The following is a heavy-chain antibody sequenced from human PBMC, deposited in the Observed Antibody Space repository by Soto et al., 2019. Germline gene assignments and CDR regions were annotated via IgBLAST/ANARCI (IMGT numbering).Heavy chain of an antibody. D-gene: IGHD3-10*01. V-gene: IGHV4-59*01. J-gene: IGHJ6*02. CDR2: IYYSGST. CDR3: ARDFYLVRGAEGLDV. Sequence: QVQLQESGPGLVKPSETLSLTCTFSVDSIDSYYWSWIRQAPGKGLEWIGYIYYSGSTNYNPSLKSRVAVSLDKSRQQFSLRLTSVTAADTAVYYCARDFYLVRGAEGLDVWGQGTTVTVSS. CDR1: VDSIDSYY.